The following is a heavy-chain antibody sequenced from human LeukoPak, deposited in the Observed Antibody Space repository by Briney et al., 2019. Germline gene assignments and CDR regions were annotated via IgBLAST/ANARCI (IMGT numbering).Heavy chain of an antibody. V-gene: IGHV3-7*03. CDR1: GFTYSSYW. CDR2: IKQDGSEK. D-gene: IGHD5-12*01. Sequence: PGGSLRLSCAASGFTYSSYWMSWVRQAPGKELEWVANIKQDGSEKYYVDSVKGRFTISRDNAENSLYLQMNSLRVDDTAVYYCARSGYGDFDYWGQGARVTVSS. CDR3: ARSGYGDFDY. J-gene: IGHJ4*02.